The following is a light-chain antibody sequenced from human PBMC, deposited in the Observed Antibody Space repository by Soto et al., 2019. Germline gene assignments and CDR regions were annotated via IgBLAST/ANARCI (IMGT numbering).Light chain of an antibody. CDR2: WAF. J-gene: IGKJ1*01. Sequence: DIVMTQSPDSMAVSLGERATINCKSSQSILYSPNNKNYLAWYQQKPGQPPKLLIYWAFTRECGVPDRLSGSWCGTDFTPISSRLEDEYVEVYYCHEYYDVPENFGQGIKVEIK. CDR1: QSILYSPNNKNY. CDR3: HEYYDVPEN. V-gene: IGKV4-1*01.